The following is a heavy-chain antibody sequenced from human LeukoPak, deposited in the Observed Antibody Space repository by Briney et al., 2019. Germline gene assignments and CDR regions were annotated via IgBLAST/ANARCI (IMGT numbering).Heavy chain of an antibody. CDR2: IFPIFSTS. V-gene: IGHV1-69*06. CDR3: ARSYCSSTSCYVRMAGWFDP. D-gene: IGHD2-2*01. Sequence: GASVKVSFEASGGTFSSYAINWVRQAPGQWLEWMGEIFPIFSTSNYAQKFQGRVTITADKSTSTAYMELSSLRSEDTAVYYCARSYCSSTSCYVRMAGWFDPWGQGTLVTVSS. CDR1: GGTFSSYA. J-gene: IGHJ5*02.